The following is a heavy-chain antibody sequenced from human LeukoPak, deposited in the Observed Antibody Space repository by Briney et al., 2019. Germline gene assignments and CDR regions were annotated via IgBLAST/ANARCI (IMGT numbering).Heavy chain of an antibody. CDR1: GGSLSNRRYY. J-gene: IGHJ4*02. CDR2: IYYSGST. CDR3: ARHSFLRFPLGY. V-gene: IGHV4-39*01. Sequence: SGALSVIWNGSGGSLSNRRYYWGGLRERPRTGVEGVGIIYYSGSTYYNPSLKSRVTISVDTSKNQFSLKLSSVTAADPAVYYCARHSFLRFPLGYWGQGTLVTVSS. D-gene: IGHD3-3*01.